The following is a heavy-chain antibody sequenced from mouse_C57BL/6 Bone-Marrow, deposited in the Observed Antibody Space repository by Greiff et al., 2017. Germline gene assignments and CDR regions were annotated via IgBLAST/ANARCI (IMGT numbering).Heavy chain of an antibody. CDR2: ISSGSSTI. Sequence: EVQGVASGGGLVKPGGSLKLSCAASGFTFSDSGMHWVRQAPEKGLEWVAYISSGSSTIYYADTVKGRFTISRDNAKNTLFLQMTSLRAEDTAMYYCARPQFAYWGQGTLVTVSA. D-gene: IGHD6-1*01. V-gene: IGHV5-17*01. CDR3: ARPQFAY. J-gene: IGHJ3*01. CDR1: GFTFSDSG.